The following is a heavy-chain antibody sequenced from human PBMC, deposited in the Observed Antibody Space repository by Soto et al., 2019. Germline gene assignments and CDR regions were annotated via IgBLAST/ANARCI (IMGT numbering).Heavy chain of an antibody. Sequence: QVQLQQWGAGLLKPSETLSLTCAVYGGSFSGYYWSWIRQPPGKGLEWIGEINHSGSTNYNPSLKSRVTISVDTSKNQFSLKLSSVTAADTAVYYCARGLQQQLERTPNWFDPWGQGTLVTVSS. CDR3: ARGLQQQLERTPNWFDP. J-gene: IGHJ5*02. V-gene: IGHV4-34*01. D-gene: IGHD6-13*01. CDR1: GGSFSGYY. CDR2: INHSGST.